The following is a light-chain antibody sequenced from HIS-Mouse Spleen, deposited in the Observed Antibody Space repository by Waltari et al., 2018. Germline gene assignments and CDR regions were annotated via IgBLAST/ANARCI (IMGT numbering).Light chain of an antibody. CDR1: QDISNY. CDR3: QQYDNLPPFT. Sequence: DIQMTQSPSSLSASVGDRVTITCQASQDISNYLNWYQQKPGKVPKLLIYDASNLETGVPSRFSGRGSVTDFTFTISSLQPEDIATYYCQQYDNLPPFTFGPGTKVDIK. J-gene: IGKJ3*01. V-gene: IGKV1-33*01. CDR2: DAS.